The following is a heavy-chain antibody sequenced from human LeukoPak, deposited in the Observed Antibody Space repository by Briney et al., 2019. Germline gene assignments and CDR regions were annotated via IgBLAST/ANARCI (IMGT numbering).Heavy chain of an antibody. CDR1: GYTFTSYD. CDR2: MNPNSGNT. V-gene: IGHV1-8*01. J-gene: IGHJ6*02. D-gene: IGHD4-17*01. CDR3: ARGANTVTTSGNGMDV. Sequence: GASVKVSCKASGYTFTSYDINWVRQATGQGLEWMGWMNPNSGNTGYAQKFQGRVTMTRNTSISTAYMELSSLRSEDTAVYYCARGANTVTTSGNGMDVWGQGTTVTVS.